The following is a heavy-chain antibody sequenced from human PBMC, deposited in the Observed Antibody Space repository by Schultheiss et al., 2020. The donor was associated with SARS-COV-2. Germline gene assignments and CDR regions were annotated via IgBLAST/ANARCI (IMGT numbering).Heavy chain of an antibody. J-gene: IGHJ5*02. CDR1: GGSISNYY. V-gene: IGHV4-59*12. CDR3: AREAAAAAGGWFDP. D-gene: IGHD6-13*01. CDR2: IYYSGST. Sequence: SETLSLTCTVSGGSISNYYWSWIRQPPGKGLEWIGYIYYSGSTNYNPSLKSRVTISVDTSKNQFSLRLTSVTAADTAVYYCAREAAAAAGGWFDPWGQGTLVTVSS.